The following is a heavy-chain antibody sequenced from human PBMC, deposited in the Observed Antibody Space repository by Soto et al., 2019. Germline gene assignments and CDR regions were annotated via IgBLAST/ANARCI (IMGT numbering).Heavy chain of an antibody. D-gene: IGHD3-3*01. CDR1: GGTFSSYA. CDR2: IIPIFGTA. J-gene: IGHJ6*02. Sequence: ASVKVSCKASGGTFSSYAISWVRQAPGQGLEWMGGIIPIFGTANYAQKLQGRVTMTTDTSTSTAYMELRSLRSDDTAVYYCARASPGADFWSGYPSLYYYYGMDVWGQGTTVTVSS. V-gene: IGHV1-69*05. CDR3: ARASPGADFWSGYPSLYYYYGMDV.